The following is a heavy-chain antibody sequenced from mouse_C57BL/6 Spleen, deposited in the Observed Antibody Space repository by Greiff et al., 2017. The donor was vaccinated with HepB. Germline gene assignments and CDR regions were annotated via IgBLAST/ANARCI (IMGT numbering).Heavy chain of an antibody. D-gene: IGHD1-1*01. CDR1: GYTFTSYW. CDR2: IHPNSGST. Sequence: QVQLQQPGAELVKPGASVKLSCKASGYTFTSYWMHWVKQRPGQGLEWIGMIHPNSGSTNYNEKFKSKATLTVDKSSSTAYMQLISLTSEDSAVYYCANYYVSSFAYWGQGTLVTVSA. V-gene: IGHV1-64*01. J-gene: IGHJ3*01. CDR3: ANYYVSSFAY.